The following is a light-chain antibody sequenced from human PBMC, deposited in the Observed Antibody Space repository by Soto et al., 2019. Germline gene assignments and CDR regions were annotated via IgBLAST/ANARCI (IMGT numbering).Light chain of an antibody. CDR2: SNK. V-gene: IGLV1-44*01. J-gene: IGLJ1*01. CDR1: SSNIGSNT. Sequence: QPVLTQPPSASGTPGQRVTISCSGSSSNIGSNTVNWYQQLPGTAPKLLIYSNKQRPSGVPDRFSGSKSGTSASLAISGLQCEDEADYYCAAWDDSLNGRYVFGTGTKLTVL. CDR3: AAWDDSLNGRYV.